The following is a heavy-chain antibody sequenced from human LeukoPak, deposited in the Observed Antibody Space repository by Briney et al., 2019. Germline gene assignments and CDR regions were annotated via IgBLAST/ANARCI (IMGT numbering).Heavy chain of an antibody. D-gene: IGHD6-13*01. CDR3: ARVSSSSWYYYYGMDV. Sequence: PGGSLRLSCAVSGFTFSNYAMSWVRQAPGKGLEWVSGISGSGGSTFYADSVKGRFTISRDNSKNTLYLQMNSLRAEDTAVYYCARVSSSSWYYYYGMDVWGQGTTVTVSS. J-gene: IGHJ6*02. CDR1: GFTFSNYA. CDR2: ISGSGGST. V-gene: IGHV3-23*01.